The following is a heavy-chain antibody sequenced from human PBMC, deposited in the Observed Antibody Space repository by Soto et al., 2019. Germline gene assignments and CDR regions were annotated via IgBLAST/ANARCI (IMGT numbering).Heavy chain of an antibody. CDR1: GFTFSSYG. Sequence: GSLRLSCAASGFTFSSYGMHWVRQAPGKGLEWVAVISYDGSNKYYADSVKGRFTISRHNSKNTLYLQMNSLRAEDTAVYYCAKDELAPYCTNGVCPFDYWGQGTLVTVSS. V-gene: IGHV3-30*18. CDR3: AKDELAPYCTNGVCPFDY. CDR2: ISYDGSNK. D-gene: IGHD2-8*01. J-gene: IGHJ4*02.